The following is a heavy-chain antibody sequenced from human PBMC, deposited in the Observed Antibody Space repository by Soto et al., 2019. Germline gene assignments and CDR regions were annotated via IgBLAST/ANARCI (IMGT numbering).Heavy chain of an antibody. D-gene: IGHD3-22*01. V-gene: IGHV3-30*18. Sequence: PGGSLTPSCAASGFTFSSYGMHWVRQAPGKGLEWVAVISYDGSNKYYADSVKGRFTISRDNSKNTLYLQMNSLRAEDTAVYYCAKSTYYYDSSGSPTTDPWGRGTLVTVSS. CDR2: ISYDGSNK. CDR3: AKSTYYYDSSGSPTTDP. CDR1: GFTFSSYG. J-gene: IGHJ5*02.